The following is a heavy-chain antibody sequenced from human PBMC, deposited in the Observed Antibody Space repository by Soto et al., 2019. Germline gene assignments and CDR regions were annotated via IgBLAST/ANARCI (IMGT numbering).Heavy chain of an antibody. V-gene: IGHV4-31*03. J-gene: IGHJ2*01. CDR2: IDYSGST. CDR3: ARDLGATGTYWYFDL. Sequence: QVQLQESGPGLVKPSQTLSLTCTVSGGSISSGGYYWSWIRQHPGKALEWIGYIDYSGSTYYNPSLKSRVTISVDTSKNQFSLKLSSVNAADTAVYYCARDLGATGTYWYFDLWGRGTLVTVSS. CDR1: GGSISSGGYY. D-gene: IGHD1-26*01.